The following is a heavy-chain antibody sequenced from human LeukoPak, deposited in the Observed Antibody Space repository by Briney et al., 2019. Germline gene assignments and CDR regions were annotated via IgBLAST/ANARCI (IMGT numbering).Heavy chain of an antibody. V-gene: IGHV5-51*01. D-gene: IGHD2-2*01. Sequence: PGESLKISCKGSGYSFTSYWIGWVRQMPGKGLEWLGIIHPGTSDTRYSPSFQGQVTISADKSISTAYLQWSSLKASDTAMYYCARRWGYCSSTSCYGLYYFDYWGQGTLVTVSS. CDR1: GYSFTSYW. CDR3: ARRWGYCSSTSCYGLYYFDY. CDR2: IHPGTSDT. J-gene: IGHJ4*02.